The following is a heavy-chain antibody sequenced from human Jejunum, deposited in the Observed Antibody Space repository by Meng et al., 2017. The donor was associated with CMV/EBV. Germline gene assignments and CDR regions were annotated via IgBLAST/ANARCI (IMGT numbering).Heavy chain of an antibody. V-gene: IGHV1-69*10. CDR2: LIPVLNKA. D-gene: IGHD2/OR15-2a*01. CDR3: ARGRGNQPLFDF. Sequence: VQLVRSWAEVKKPGSSGKVACKTSGGSFSTYTFSWVRQAPGQGLEWMGGLIPVLNKAKSAPRFQDRVTFTADETTTTAYMELSSLTFEDTAVYFCARGRGNQPLFDFWGQGTLVTVSS. CDR1: GGSFSTYT. J-gene: IGHJ4*02.